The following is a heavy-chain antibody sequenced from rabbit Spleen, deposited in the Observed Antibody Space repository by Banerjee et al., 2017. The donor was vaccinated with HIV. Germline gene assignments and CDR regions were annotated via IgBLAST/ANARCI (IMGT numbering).Heavy chain of an antibody. CDR3: ARDLPDVIGWNFNL. CDR1: GFSFSDRDV. Sequence: QEQLVESGGGLVKPEGSLTLTCKASGFSFSDRDVMCWVRQAPGKGLEWIACINAATAKPVYATWAKGRFTISRTSSTTVTLQMTSLTAADTATYFCARDLPDVIGWNFNLWGPGTLVTVS. CDR2: INAATAKP. V-gene: IGHV1S45*01. D-gene: IGHD1-1*01. J-gene: IGHJ4*01.